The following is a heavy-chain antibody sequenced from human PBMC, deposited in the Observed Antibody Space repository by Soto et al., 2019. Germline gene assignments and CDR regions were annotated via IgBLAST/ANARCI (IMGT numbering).Heavy chain of an antibody. D-gene: IGHD5-12*01. CDR1: GGTFSSYT. CDR3: ARAGYRGDEETQYWYFDL. J-gene: IGHJ2*01. Sequence: QVQLVQSGAEVKKPGSSVKVSCKASGGTFSSYTISWVRQAPGQGLEWMGRIIPILGIANYAQKFQGRVTITANKSTSTAYMELSSLRFADTAVYYWARAGYRGDEETQYWYFDLWGRGTLVTVSS. CDR2: IIPILGIA. V-gene: IGHV1-69*02.